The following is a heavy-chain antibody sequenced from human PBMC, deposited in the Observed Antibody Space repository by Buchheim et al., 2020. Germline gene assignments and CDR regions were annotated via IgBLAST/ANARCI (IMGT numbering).Heavy chain of an antibody. D-gene: IGHD6-13*01. Sequence: QVQLQESGPGLVKPSQTLSLTCTVSGGSISSGSYYWSWIRQPAGKGLEWIGRIYTSGSTNYNPSLKSRVTISVDTSKNQFSLKLSSVTAADTAVYYCARDFPRPSSSWNYYYYGMDVWGQGTT. V-gene: IGHV4-61*02. J-gene: IGHJ6*02. CDR2: IYTSGST. CDR1: GGSISSGSYY. CDR3: ARDFPRPSSSWNYYYYGMDV.